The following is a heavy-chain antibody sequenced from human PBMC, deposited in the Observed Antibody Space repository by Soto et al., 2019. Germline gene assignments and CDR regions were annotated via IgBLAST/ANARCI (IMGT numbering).Heavy chain of an antibody. CDR3: VRSPKIGVRGAF. J-gene: IGHJ1*01. D-gene: IGHD3-16*01. V-gene: IGHV3-21*01. Sequence: RGSLLLSCICSVFSFSAYNMTWVRQAPGKGLEWVSSIKVGSSRIYQPDSMKGRFTISRDDARNSVYLQINSLRAEDTALYFCVRSPKIGVRGAFWGRGTQVTVSS. CDR1: VFSFSAYN. CDR2: IKVGSSRI.